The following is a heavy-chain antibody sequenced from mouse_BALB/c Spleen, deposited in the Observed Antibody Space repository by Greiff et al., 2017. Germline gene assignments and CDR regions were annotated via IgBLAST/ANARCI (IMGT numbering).Heavy chain of an antibody. Sequence: QLQQSGAELVRPGTSVKVSCKASGYAFTNYLIEWVKQRPGQGLEWIGVINPGSGGTNYNEKFKGKATLTADKSSSTAYMQLSSLTSDDSAVYFCARWYGNYEGAMDYWGQGTSVTVSS. CDR1: GYAFTNYL. CDR2: INPGSGGT. V-gene: IGHV1-54*01. J-gene: IGHJ4*01. D-gene: IGHD2-10*02. CDR3: ARWYGNYEGAMDY.